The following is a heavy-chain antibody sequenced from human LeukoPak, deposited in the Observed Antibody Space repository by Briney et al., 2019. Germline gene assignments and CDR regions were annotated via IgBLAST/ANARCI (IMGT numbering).Heavy chain of an antibody. CDR3: ATLLTGGARYYFDY. CDR1: GGSISSYY. V-gene: IGHV4-4*07. J-gene: IGHJ4*02. Sequence: SETLSLTCTVSGGSISSYYWSWIRQPAGKGLEWIGRIYISGSTNYNPSLKSRLTMSVDTSKNQFSLKLSSVTAADTAVYYCATLLTGGARYYFDYWGQGTLVTVSS. D-gene: IGHD7-27*01. CDR2: IYISGST.